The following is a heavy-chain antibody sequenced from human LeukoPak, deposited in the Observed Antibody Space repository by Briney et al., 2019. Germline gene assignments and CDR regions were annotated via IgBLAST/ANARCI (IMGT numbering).Heavy chain of an antibody. CDR1: GGSISSYY. D-gene: IGHD5-24*01. Sequence: SETLSLTCTVSGGSISSYYWSWLRQPPGKGLEWIGYIYYSGSTNYNPSLKSRVTISVDTSKNQFSLKLSSVTAADTAVYYCARGEYGYNFDYWGQGTLVTVSS. CDR3: ARGEYGYNFDY. V-gene: IGHV4-59*01. J-gene: IGHJ4*02. CDR2: IYYSGST.